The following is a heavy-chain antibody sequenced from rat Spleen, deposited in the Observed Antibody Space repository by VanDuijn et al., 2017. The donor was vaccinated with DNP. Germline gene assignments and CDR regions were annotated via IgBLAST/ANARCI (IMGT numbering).Heavy chain of an antibody. Sequence: EVQLVESGGGLVQPGRSLKLSCAASGFTFSDYYMAWVRRAPTKGLEWVAYISYDGGSTYYGDSVKGRFTISRDNANSTLYLQMNSLRSEDMATYYCARPIIYTTGGYFDYWGQGVMVTVSS. CDR2: ISYDGGST. CDR1: GFTFSDYY. J-gene: IGHJ2*01. CDR3: ARPIIYTTGGYFDY. D-gene: IGHD1-6*01. V-gene: IGHV5-22*01.